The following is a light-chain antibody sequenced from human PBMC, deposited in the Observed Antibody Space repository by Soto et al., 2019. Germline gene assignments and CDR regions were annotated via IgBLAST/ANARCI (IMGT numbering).Light chain of an antibody. V-gene: IGLV2-14*01. CDR1: SSDVGGYNY. CDR3: SSYASSSTLV. CDR2: EVA. Sequence: QSALTQPASVSGSPGQSITISCTGTSSDVGGYNYVSWYQLHPGKAPKHMIYEVANRPSGVSNRFSGSKSGNTASLTISGRQAEDEADYYCSSYASSSTLVFGGGTKLTVL. J-gene: IGLJ2*01.